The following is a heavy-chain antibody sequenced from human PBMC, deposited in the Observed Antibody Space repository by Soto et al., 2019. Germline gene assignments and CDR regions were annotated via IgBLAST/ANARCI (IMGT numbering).Heavy chain of an antibody. J-gene: IGHJ4*02. D-gene: IGHD3-22*01. CDR1: GGSFSGYY. CDR2: INHSGST. V-gene: IGHV4-34*01. Sequence: SETLSLTCAVYGGSFSGYYWSWIRQPPGKGLEWIGEINHSGSTNYNPSLKSRVTISVDTSKNQFSLKLSSVTAADTAVYYCARDYDSSATEDYWGQGTMVTVYS. CDR3: ARDYDSSATEDY.